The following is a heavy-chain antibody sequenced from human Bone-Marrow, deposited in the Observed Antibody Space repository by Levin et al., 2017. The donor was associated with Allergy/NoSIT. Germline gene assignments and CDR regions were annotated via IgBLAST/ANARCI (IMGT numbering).Heavy chain of an antibody. CDR2: IFRDGST. D-gene: IGHD3-10*01. CDR1: GDSINSDTYS. Sequence: KASETLSLTCAVSGDSINSDTYSWTWIRQPPGKGLEWIGYIFRDGSTSYNPSLKSRVSISLDTSTNQFFLRLTSVTAADTALYYCVRGRGGVIISWFDPWGQGTLVTVSS. V-gene: IGHV4-30-2*01. J-gene: IGHJ5*02. CDR3: VRGRGGVIISWFDP.